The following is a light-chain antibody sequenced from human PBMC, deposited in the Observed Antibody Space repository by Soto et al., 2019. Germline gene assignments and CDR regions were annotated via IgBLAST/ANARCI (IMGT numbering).Light chain of an antibody. J-gene: IGKJ1*01. CDR1: QNINIW. CDR2: KSS. Sequence: DIQMTQSPSTLFASVGDRVRLTCLAIQNINIWLAWYQQKPGKAPKLVIYKSSYLQSWVPSTFSGSGSGTEFTLTISSLQHDDFATYYCQQYKSYYSWTFGQGTKVDIK. V-gene: IGKV1-5*03. CDR3: QQYKSYYSWT.